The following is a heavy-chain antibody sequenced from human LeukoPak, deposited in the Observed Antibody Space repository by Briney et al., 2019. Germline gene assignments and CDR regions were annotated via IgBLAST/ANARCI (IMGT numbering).Heavy chain of an antibody. CDR2: ISGSGGST. Sequence: GGSLRLSCAASGFTFSSYAMSWVRQAPGKGLEWVSAISGSGGSTYYADSVKGRFTISRDNSKNTLYLQMNSLRAEDTAVYYCAEGTYCSSTSCYHATGGYYYMDVWGKGTTVTVSS. D-gene: IGHD2-2*01. CDR3: AEGTYCSSTSCYHATGGYYYMDV. J-gene: IGHJ6*03. V-gene: IGHV3-23*01. CDR1: GFTFSSYA.